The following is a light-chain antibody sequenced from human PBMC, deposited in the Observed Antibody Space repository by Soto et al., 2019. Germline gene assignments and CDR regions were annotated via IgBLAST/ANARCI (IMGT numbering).Light chain of an antibody. CDR2: DAS. V-gene: IGKV3-15*01. CDR3: QHYNNWPR. CDR1: QNIYDK. J-gene: IGKJ1*01. Sequence: EIVMTQSPATLSVSPGERVSLSCRASQNIYDKLAWYQQKPGQTPRLLIYDASTRATGISGSFSGSGSGTEFTLTIGSLQSEDFAVYYCQHYNNWPRFGQGTKVDIK.